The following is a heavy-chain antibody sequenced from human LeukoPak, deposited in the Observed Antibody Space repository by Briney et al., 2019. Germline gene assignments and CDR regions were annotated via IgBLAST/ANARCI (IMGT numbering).Heavy chain of an antibody. CDR2: IRSKAYGETA. Sequence: GGSLRLSCTASGFTFGDYAMSWIRQAPGKGLEWVGFIRSKAYGETADHAASVKGRFTISRDDSKAIAYLQMNSLKTEDTAVYHCTRDRGAYNLYDYWGQGTLVTVSS. CDR3: TRDRGAYNLYDY. CDR1: GFTFGDYA. J-gene: IGHJ4*02. D-gene: IGHD1-1*01. V-gene: IGHV3-49*03.